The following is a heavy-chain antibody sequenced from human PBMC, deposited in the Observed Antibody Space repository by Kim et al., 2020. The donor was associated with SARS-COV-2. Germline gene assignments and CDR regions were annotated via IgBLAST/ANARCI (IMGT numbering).Heavy chain of an antibody. V-gene: IGHV5-10-1*01. Sequence: GESLKISCKGSGYTFTSYWISWVRQMPGKGLEWMGRIDPSDSYTNYSPSFQGHVIFSADKSISTAYLQWSSLKASDTAIYYCARRTIVGTNYYYYYGMDVWGKGTAITVSS. CDR2: IDPSDSYT. J-gene: IGHJ6*04. CDR1: GYTFTSYW. D-gene: IGHD1-26*01. CDR3: ARRTIVGTNYYYYYGMDV.